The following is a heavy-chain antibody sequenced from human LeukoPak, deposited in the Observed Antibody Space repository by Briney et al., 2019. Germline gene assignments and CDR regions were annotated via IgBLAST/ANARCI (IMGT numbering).Heavy chain of an antibody. J-gene: IGHJ4*02. CDR2: IYYSGST. V-gene: IGHV4-39*01. CDR1: GGSISSSSYS. CDR3: ARHKDPTDLDY. Sequence: SETLSLTCTVSGGSISSSSYSWGWIRQPPGKGLEWIGSIYYSGSTYYNPSLKSRVTISVDTSKNQFSLKLSSMTAADTAVYYCARHKDPTDLDYWGQGTLVTVSS.